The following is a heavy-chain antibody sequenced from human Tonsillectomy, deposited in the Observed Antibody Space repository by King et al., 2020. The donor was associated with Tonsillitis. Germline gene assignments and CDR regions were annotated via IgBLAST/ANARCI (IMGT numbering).Heavy chain of an antibody. J-gene: IGHJ5*02. CDR2: ISSSSSYI. Sequence: VQLVQSGGGLVKPGGSLRLSCAASGFTFSSYSMNWVRQAPGKGLEWVSSISSSSSYIYYADSVKGRFTISRDNAKNSLYLQMNSLRAEDTAVYYCAREGPRTGYSYGWGWFDPWGQGTLVTVSS. CDR1: GFTFSSYS. V-gene: IGHV3-21*01. CDR3: AREGPRTGYSYGWGWFDP. D-gene: IGHD5-18*01.